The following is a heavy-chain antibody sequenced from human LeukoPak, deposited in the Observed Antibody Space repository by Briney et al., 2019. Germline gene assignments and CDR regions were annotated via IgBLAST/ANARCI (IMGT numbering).Heavy chain of an antibody. CDR3: AKNTMVRGVNWFDP. J-gene: IGHJ5*02. Sequence: ASVKVSCKASGYTFTSYYMHWVRQAPGQGLEWMGWINPNSGGTNYAQKFQGRVTMTRDTSISTAYMELSRLRSDDTAVYYCAKNTMVRGVNWFDPWGRGTLVTVSS. CDR2: INPNSGGT. D-gene: IGHD3-10*01. CDR1: GYTFTSYY. V-gene: IGHV1-2*02.